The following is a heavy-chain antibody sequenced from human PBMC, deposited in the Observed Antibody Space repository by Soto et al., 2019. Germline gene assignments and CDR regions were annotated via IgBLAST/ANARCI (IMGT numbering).Heavy chain of an antibody. CDR3: ARARSGSSFYYGMDV. V-gene: IGHV1-69*13. J-gene: IGHJ6*02. CDR2: IIPIFGTA. CDR1: GGTFNSYA. D-gene: IGHD6-6*01. Sequence: GASVKVSCKASGGTFNSYAISWVRQAPGQGLEWMGGIIPIFGTANYAQKFQGRVTITADESTSTAYMELSSLRSEDTAVYYCARARSGSSFYYGMDVWGQGTTVTVSS.